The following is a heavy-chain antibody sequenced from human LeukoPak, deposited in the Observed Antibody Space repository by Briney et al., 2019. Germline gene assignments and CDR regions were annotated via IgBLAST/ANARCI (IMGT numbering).Heavy chain of an antibody. V-gene: IGHV3-23*01. CDR3: ATSSTTYGSGNYDSRAFED. J-gene: IGHJ4*02. Sequence: PGGSLRLSCAASGFTFSSHAMNWVRQAPGKGLEWVSVISGSGGSTYYADSVKGRFTISRDNSKNTVYVQMNSLRVEDTAVYYCATSSTTYGSGNYDSRAFEDWGQGTLVTVSS. D-gene: IGHD3-10*01. CDR2: ISGSGGST. CDR1: GFTFSSHA.